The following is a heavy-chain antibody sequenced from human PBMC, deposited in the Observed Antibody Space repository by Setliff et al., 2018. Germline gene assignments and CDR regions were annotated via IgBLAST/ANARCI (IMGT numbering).Heavy chain of an antibody. CDR1: GGSFSSYG. CDR3: ATFRGYTYGYDY. D-gene: IGHD5-18*01. J-gene: IGHJ4*02. Sequence: ASVKVSCKASGGSFSSYGITWVRQAPGQGLEWMGGTIPMSGTTNYAQKFQGRVTIITDESTSTAYMELSSLRSEDTAVYFCATFRGYTYGYDYWGQGTLVTVSS. V-gene: IGHV1-69*05. CDR2: TIPMSGTT.